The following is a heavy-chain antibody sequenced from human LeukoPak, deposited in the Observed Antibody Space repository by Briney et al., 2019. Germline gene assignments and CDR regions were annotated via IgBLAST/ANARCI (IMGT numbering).Heavy chain of an antibody. CDR2: IYVSEST. CDR3: TRGQDGYDDY. V-gene: IGHV4-4*07. CDR1: GGSISGYY. J-gene: IGHJ4*02. D-gene: IGHD5-12*01. Sequence: SETLSLTCTVSGGSISGYYWNWIRQPAGKGLEWIGRIYVSESTNYNPSLKSRVTVSVDTSKNQFPLKMSSVTAADTAVYYCTRGQDGYDDYWGQGTLATVSS.